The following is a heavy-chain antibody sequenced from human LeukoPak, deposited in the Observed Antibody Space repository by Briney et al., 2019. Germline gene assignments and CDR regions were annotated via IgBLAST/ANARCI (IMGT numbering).Heavy chain of an antibody. Sequence: SETLSLTCTVSSASISTYYWSWIRQPPGKGLEWIGYIYHSGTSNYNPSLKSRATISVDTSKNQFSLKLSSVTAADTAVYYCARHGVPAAITHFDYWGQGTLVTVSS. V-gene: IGHV4-59*08. CDR2: IYHSGTS. D-gene: IGHD2-2*01. J-gene: IGHJ4*02. CDR3: ARHGVPAAITHFDY. CDR1: SASISTYY.